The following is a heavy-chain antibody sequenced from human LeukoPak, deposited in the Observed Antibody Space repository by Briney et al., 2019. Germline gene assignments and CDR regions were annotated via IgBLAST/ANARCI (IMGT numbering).Heavy chain of an antibody. D-gene: IGHD7-27*01. Sequence: PSETLSLTCAVSGGSISSSNWWSWVRQPPGKGLEWIGEIYHSGSTNYNPSLKSRVTISVDKSKNQFSLKLSSVTAADTAVYYCARVLGTFYYYYYYMDVWGKGTTVTVSS. J-gene: IGHJ6*03. CDR2: IYHSGST. CDR1: GGSISSSNW. V-gene: IGHV4-4*02. CDR3: ARVLGTFYYYYYYMDV.